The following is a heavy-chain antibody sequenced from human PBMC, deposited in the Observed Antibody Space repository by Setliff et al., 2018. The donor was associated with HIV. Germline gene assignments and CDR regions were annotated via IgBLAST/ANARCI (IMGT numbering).Heavy chain of an antibody. CDR2: FVPMFGSA. Sequence: SVKVSCKASGGSFSNYAFTWVRQAPGQGLEWMGGFVPMFGSANYAQKFQGRVTITADESTSTAYMELSSLRSEDTAVYYCARVGAAAGEVNFDYWGQGTLVTVSS. CDR1: GGSFSNYA. CDR3: ARVGAAAGEVNFDY. V-gene: IGHV1-69*13. D-gene: IGHD6-13*01. J-gene: IGHJ4*02.